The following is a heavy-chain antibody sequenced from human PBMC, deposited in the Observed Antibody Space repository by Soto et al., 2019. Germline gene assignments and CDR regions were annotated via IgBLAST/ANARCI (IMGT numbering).Heavy chain of an antibody. J-gene: IGHJ5*02. CDR2: IYHSGST. CDR3: ARALWFGELLGPNGFDP. D-gene: IGHD3-10*01. Sequence: SETLSLTCAVSGGSISSGGYSWSWIRQPPGKGLEWIGSIYHSGSTYYNPSLKSRVTISVDRSKNQFSLKLSSVTAADTAVYYCARALWFGELLGPNGFDPWGQGTLVTVSS. V-gene: IGHV4-30-2*01. CDR1: GGSISSGGYS.